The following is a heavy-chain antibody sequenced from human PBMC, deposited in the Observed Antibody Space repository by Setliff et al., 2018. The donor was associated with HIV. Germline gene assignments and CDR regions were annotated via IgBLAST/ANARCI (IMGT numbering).Heavy chain of an antibody. CDR2: IHTTGTT. CDR3: ARSRPRSMDFYMDV. J-gene: IGHJ6*03. V-gene: IGHV4-61*09. CDR1: GGSISSGSYY. D-gene: IGHD2-8*01. Sequence: SETLSLTCTVSGGSISSGSYYWSWIRQPAGEGLEWIGQIHTTGTTNCNPSLKSRVTISLDTSKSQFSPNLSSVTAADTAVYYCARSRPRSMDFYMDVWAKGTTVTVSS.